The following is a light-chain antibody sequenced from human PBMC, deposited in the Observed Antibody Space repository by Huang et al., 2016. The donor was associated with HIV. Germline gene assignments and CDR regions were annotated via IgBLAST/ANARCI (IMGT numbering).Light chain of an antibody. V-gene: IGKV1-5*03. J-gene: IGKJ1*01. CDR1: QSSGTW. CDR3: QHYNSFPWT. Sequence: DIQMTQSSATLSASVGDRVTITCRASQSSGTWLAWYQQKPGKAPNLLIYEASTLESGVPSRFSGGGSGTEFTLTINSLQPDDFATYYCQHYNSFPWTFGQGTKVEV. CDR2: EAS.